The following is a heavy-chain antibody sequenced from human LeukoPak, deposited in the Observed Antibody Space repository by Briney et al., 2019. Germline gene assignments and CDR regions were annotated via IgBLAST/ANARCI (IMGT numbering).Heavy chain of an antibody. CDR2: INPNSGGT. D-gene: IGHD3-16*01. Sequence: ASVKVSCKASGYTFTGYFMHWVRQAPGQGLEWMGWINPNSGGTNYAQKFQGRVTLTRDTSISTAYMELSSLRSDDTAVYYCARVGSRGDYWGQGTLVTVSS. CDR1: GYTFTGYF. CDR3: ARVGSRGDY. V-gene: IGHV1-2*02. J-gene: IGHJ4*02.